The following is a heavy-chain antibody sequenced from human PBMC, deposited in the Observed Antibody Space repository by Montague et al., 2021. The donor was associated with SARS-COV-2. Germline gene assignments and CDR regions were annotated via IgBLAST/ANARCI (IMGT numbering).Heavy chain of an antibody. CDR3: AHRLSTAGGGFGF. D-gene: IGHD2-21*02. J-gene: IGHJ3*01. Sequence: PALVKPTQTLTLTCTFSGFSLSTTGVAVGWIRQSPGKALECLALIFWDDDKRYSPSLKNRVTITGDTSKNQVVLTVTNMDPVDTATYYCAHRLSTAGGGFGFWGQGTTVTVSS. CDR1: GFSLSTTGVA. V-gene: IGHV2-5*02. CDR2: IFWDDDK.